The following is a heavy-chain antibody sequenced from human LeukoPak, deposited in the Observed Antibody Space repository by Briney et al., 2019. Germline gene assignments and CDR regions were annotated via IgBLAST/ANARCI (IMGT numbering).Heavy chain of an antibody. Sequence: ASVKVSCKASGYTFTAYAIHWVRQAPGQRLEWMGWINVGDGNTKYSEKLRGRALITRDTSASTAYMDLNSLRSEDTAVYYCARGGTTWYRGYWFDPWGQGTLVTVSS. CDR1: GYTFTAYA. V-gene: IGHV1-3*01. CDR2: INVGDGNT. D-gene: IGHD1-26*01. J-gene: IGHJ5*02. CDR3: ARGGTTWYRGYWFDP.